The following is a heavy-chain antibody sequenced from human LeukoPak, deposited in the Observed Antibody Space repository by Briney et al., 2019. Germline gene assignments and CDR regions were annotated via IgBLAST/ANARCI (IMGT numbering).Heavy chain of an antibody. Sequence: GGSLRLSCAASGFTFSSYEMNWVRQAPGKGLEWVSYISSSGSTIYYADSVKGRFTISRDKSNNTLYLQMNSLTAEDTAVYYCARGPRFDYWGQGTLVTVSS. CDR3: ARGPRFDY. CDR1: GFTFSSYE. CDR2: ISSSGSTI. V-gene: IGHV3-48*03. J-gene: IGHJ4*02.